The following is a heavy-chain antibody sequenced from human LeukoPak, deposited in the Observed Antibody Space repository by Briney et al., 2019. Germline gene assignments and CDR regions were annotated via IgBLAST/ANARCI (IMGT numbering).Heavy chain of an antibody. CDR3: AKDLSKGLLYRRGMYYFDY. CDR1: GFTFSSYG. D-gene: IGHD3-3*01. V-gene: IGHV3-30*02. CDR2: IRYDGSNK. Sequence: GGSLRLSCAASGFTFSSYGMHWVRQAPGKGLEWVAFIRYDGSNKYYADSVKGRFTISRDNSKNTLYLQMNSLGAEDTAVYYCAKDLSKGLLYRRGMYYFDYWGQGTLVTVSS. J-gene: IGHJ4*02.